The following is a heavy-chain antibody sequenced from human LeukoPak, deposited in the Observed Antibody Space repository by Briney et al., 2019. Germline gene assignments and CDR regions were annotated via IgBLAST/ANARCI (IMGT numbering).Heavy chain of an antibody. V-gene: IGHV3-7*01. CDR2: VNQAGTEK. D-gene: IGHD3-22*01. CDR1: GFTFSSQW. CDR3: ARGQGYYYDSPSWFDP. J-gene: IGHJ5*02. Sequence: GGSLRLSCAASGFTFSSQWMSWVRQAPGKGLEWVANVNQAGTEKYYVDSVKGRFTISRDNAENSLYLQMNSLRAEDTAVYYCARGQGYYYDSPSWFDPWGQGTLVTVSS.